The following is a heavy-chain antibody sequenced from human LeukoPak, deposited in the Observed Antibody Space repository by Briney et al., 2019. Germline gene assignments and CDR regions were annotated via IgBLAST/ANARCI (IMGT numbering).Heavy chain of an antibody. CDR2: ISSSSSYI. Sequence: PGGSLRLSCAASEFTFSSYSMNWVRQGPGKGLEWVSSISSSSSYIYYAGSVKGRFTISRDNAKNSLYLQMNSLRAEDTAVYYCASEEDCSSTSCYSDFDYWGRGTLVTVSS. CDR1: EFTFSSYS. V-gene: IGHV3-21*01. J-gene: IGHJ4*02. D-gene: IGHD2-2*01. CDR3: ASEEDCSSTSCYSDFDY.